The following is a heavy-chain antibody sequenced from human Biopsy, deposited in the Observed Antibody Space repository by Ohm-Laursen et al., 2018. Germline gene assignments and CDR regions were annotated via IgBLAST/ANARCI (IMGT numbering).Heavy chain of an antibody. J-gene: IGHJ3*02. CDR2: IYYSGST. V-gene: IGHV4-59*12. CDR3: ASGTGRYYVYGAFDI. CDR1: DGSINSYY. Sequence: GTLSLTCTVSDGSINSYYWNWIRQPPGKRLEWIGNIYYSGSTNFNPSLKSRVTISVDTSENQFSLNLRSVTAADTAVYYCASGTGRYYVYGAFDIWGQGTVVTVSS. D-gene: IGHD1-26*01.